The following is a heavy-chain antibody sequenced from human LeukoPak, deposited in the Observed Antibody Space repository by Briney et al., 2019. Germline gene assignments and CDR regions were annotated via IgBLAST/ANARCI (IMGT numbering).Heavy chain of an antibody. V-gene: IGHV1-18*01. CDR1: GYTFTNYG. CDR3: ARESLEGVKYYYGMDV. Sequence: ASVKVSCKASGYTFTNYGISWVRQAPGQGLEWIGWIGTSSGSTNYAQKLQGRVTMTKDTSTSTAYMELRSLTSDDTAVYYCARESLEGVKYYYGMDVWGQGTTVTVPS. J-gene: IGHJ6*02. D-gene: IGHD2-8*01. CDR2: IGTSSGST.